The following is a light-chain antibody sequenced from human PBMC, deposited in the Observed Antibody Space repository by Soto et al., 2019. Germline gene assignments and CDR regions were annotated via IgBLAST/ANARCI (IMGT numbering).Light chain of an antibody. CDR3: NSFISTSTRYV. Sequence: QSVLTQPASVSGSPGQSITISCTGSSSDVGTYNYVSWYQQHPGKAPKLMIYDVSNRPSGVSNRFSGSKSGNTASLTISGLQAKDEAYYFCNSFISTSTRYVFGTGSKLTVL. CDR2: DVS. V-gene: IGLV2-14*03. J-gene: IGLJ1*01. CDR1: SSDVGTYNY.